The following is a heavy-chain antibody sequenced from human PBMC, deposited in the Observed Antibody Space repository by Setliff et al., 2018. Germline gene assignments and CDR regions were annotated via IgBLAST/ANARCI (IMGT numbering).Heavy chain of an antibody. CDR1: GGSISSGSYY. CDR2: IYYSGST. D-gene: IGHD6-13*01. CDR3: AREWGSSSWSSPRYYYYGMDV. Sequence: SETLSLTCTVSGGSISSGSYYWSWIRQPPGKGLEWIAYIYYSGSTNYNPSLKSRVTISVDTSKNQFSLKLSSVTAADTAVYYCAREWGSSSWSSPRYYYYGMDVWGQGTTVTVSS. V-gene: IGHV4-61*01. J-gene: IGHJ6*02.